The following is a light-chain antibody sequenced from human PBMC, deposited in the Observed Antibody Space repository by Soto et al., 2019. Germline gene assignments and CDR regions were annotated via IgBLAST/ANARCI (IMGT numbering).Light chain of an antibody. J-gene: IGKJ4*01. CDR2: GAS. Sequence: EIVLTQSPGALSLSPGERATLSCRASQSVRSNYLAWYQQKPGQAPRLLIYGASSRATGIPDRFSGSGSGTDFTLTISRLEPEDFAVYYCQQYGSSPPVTFVGGTRVEIK. CDR1: QSVRSNY. V-gene: IGKV3-20*01. CDR3: QQYGSSPPVT.